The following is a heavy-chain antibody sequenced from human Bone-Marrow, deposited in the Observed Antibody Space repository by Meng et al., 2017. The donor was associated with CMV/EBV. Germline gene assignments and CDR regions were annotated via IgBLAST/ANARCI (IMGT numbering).Heavy chain of an antibody. D-gene: IGHD2-15*01. V-gene: IGHV3-21*01. Sequence: GESLKISCAASGFTFSSYSMNWVRQAPGKGLEWVSSISSSSSYIYYADSVKGRFTISRENAKNSLYLQMNSLRAEDTAVYYCASRSSGAHAFDIWGQGTMVTVSS. J-gene: IGHJ3*02. CDR3: ASRSSGAHAFDI. CDR1: GFTFSSYS. CDR2: ISSSSSYI.